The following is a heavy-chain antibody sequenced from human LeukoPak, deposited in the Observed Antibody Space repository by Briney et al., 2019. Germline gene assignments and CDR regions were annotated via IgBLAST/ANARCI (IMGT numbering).Heavy chain of an antibody. CDR3: ARGRVTKNYYYYGMDV. CDR2: ISGSGGST. V-gene: IGHV3-23*01. J-gene: IGHJ6*02. D-gene: IGHD4-17*01. Sequence: GGSLRLSCAASGFTFASHAMTWVRQAPGKGLEWFSAISGSGGSTYYADSVKGRFTISRDNYKNTLYLQMDSLRAEDTAVYYCARGRVTKNYYYYGMDVWGQGTTVTVSS. CDR1: GFTFASHA.